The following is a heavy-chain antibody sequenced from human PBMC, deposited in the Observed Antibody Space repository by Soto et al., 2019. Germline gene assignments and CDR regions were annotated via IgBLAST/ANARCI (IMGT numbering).Heavy chain of an antibody. CDR3: VWGTWTRFWFDP. V-gene: IGHV4-34*01. CDR1: GGSFSGYY. CDR2: INHSGST. Sequence: QVQLQQWGAVLLKPSETLSLTCAVYGGSFSGYYWSWIRQPPGKGLEWIGEINHSGSTNYNPSLKSRVTISVDTSKNQFALKLSSVTAADTAVYYCVWGTWTRFWFDPWGQGTLVTVSS. J-gene: IGHJ5*02. D-gene: IGHD3-16*01.